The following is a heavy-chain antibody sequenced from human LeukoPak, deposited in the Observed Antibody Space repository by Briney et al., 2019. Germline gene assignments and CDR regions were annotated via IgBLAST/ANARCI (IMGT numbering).Heavy chain of an antibody. CDR3: ARIQRSNWPYDGFDM. J-gene: IGHJ3*02. D-gene: IGHD1-1*01. Sequence: GGSLRLSCAASGFTFSSYSMNWVRQAPGKGLEWVSSISSSSSYIYYADSVKGRFTISRDNAKNSVYLQMNSLSAEDTAVYYCARIQRSNWPYDGFDMWGQGTMVTVSS. CDR2: ISSSSSYI. CDR1: GFTFSSYS. V-gene: IGHV3-21*01.